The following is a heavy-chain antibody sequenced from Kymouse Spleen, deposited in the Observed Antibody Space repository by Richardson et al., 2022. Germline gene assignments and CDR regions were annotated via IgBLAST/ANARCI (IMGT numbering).Heavy chain of an antibody. Sequence: EVQLVESGGGLVQPGGSLRLSCAASGFTFSSYSMNWVRQAPGKGLEWVSYISSSSSTIYYADSVKGRFTISRDNAKNSLYLQMNSLRDEDTAVYYCARGITMVRGVIITFDYWGQGTLVTVSS. V-gene: IGHV3-48*02. J-gene: IGHJ4*02. CDR2: ISSSSSTI. D-gene: IGHD3-10*01. CDR1: GFTFSSYS. CDR3: ARGITMVRGVIITFDY.